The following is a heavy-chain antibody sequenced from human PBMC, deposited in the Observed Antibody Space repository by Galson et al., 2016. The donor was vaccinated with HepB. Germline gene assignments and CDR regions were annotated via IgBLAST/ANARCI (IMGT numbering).Heavy chain of an antibody. CDR1: GFNFYGYW. CDR2: IREDSFEK. Sequence: SLRLSCAAAGFNFYGYWMSWVRQAPGRGLEWMANIREDSFEKYYMESVKGRFTISRDNAKSSLFLQMNYLTAGDTGVYYCARGIMAAHWGMDVWGQGTTVIVSS. D-gene: IGHD3-16*01. J-gene: IGHJ6*02. V-gene: IGHV3-7*03. CDR3: ARGIMAAHWGMDV.